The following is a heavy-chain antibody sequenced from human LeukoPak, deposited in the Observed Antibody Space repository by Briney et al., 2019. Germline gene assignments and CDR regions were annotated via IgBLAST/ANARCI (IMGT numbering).Heavy chain of an antibody. J-gene: IGHJ4*02. CDR2: INSDGSST. D-gene: IGHD6-13*01. V-gene: IGHV3-74*01. CDR1: GFTFSSYW. Sequence: PGGSLRLSCAASGFTFSSYWMHWVRQAPGKGLVWVSRINSDGSSTTYADSVRGRFTISRDNAKNTLYLQMNSLRAEDTAVYYCARLASKARWSRSYDYWGQGTLVTVSS. CDR3: ARLASKARWSRSYDY.